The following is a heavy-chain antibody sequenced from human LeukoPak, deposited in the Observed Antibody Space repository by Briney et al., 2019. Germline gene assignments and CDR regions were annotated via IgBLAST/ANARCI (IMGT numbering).Heavy chain of an antibody. J-gene: IGHJ5*02. Sequence: ASVKVSCKASGGTFSSYAISWVRQAPGQGLEWMGRIIPILGIANYAQKFQGRVTITADKSTSTAYMELSSLRSEDTAVYYCARGGEMATYRPSDNWFDPWGQGTLVTVSS. CDR1: GGTFSSYA. CDR2: IIPILGIA. D-gene: IGHD5-24*01. CDR3: ARGGEMATYRPSDNWFDP. V-gene: IGHV1-69*10.